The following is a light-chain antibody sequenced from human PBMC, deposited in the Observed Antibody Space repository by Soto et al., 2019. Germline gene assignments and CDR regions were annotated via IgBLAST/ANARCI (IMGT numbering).Light chain of an antibody. CDR1: QSVSSNY. CDR3: QQYDNSPWT. J-gene: IGKJ1*01. CDR2: GAS. Sequence: EIVLTQSPGTLSLSPGERATLSCRASQSVSSNYLAWYQQKPGQAPRLLLYGASSRAAGIPDRFSGSGSGTVFTLTISRLEPEDFAVYYCQQYDNSPWTFGQGTKVEIK. V-gene: IGKV3-20*01.